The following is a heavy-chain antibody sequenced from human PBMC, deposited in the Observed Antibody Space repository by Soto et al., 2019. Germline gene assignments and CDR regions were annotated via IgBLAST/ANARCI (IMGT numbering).Heavy chain of an antibody. D-gene: IGHD4-17*01. CDR1: GFTFSSYG. CDR2: ISYDGSNK. CDR3: AKGRPYGAFDY. V-gene: IGHV3-30*18. J-gene: IGHJ4*02. Sequence: PVGSLRLSCAASGFTFSSYGMHWVRQAPGKGLEWVAVISYDGSNKYYADSVKGRFTISRDNSKNTLYLQMNSLRAEDTAVYYCAKGRPYGAFDYWGQGTLVTVSS.